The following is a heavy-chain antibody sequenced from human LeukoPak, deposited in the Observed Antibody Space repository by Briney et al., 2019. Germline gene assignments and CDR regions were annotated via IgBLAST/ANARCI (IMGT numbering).Heavy chain of an antibody. CDR2: IRHDDSNK. J-gene: IGHJ4*02. CDR3: ARTLTVAGTGSFDY. D-gene: IGHD6-19*01. V-gene: IGHV3-30*02. CDR1: GFTFRSYW. Sequence: GGSLRLSCAASGFTFRSYWMSWVRQAPGKGLEWLAFIRHDDSNKIYADSKQGRLTISRDNSKNTLYLQMNSLRVEDTAVYYCARTLTVAGTGSFDYWGQGTLVTVSS.